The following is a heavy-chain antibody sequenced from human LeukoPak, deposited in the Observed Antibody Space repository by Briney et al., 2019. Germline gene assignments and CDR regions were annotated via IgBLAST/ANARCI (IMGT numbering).Heavy chain of an antibody. V-gene: IGHV4-30-4*01. J-gene: IGHJ4*02. CDR2: IYYSGST. CDR1: GGSISSGDYY. Sequence: SETLSLTCTVSGGSISSGDYYWSWIRQPPGKGLEWIGYIYYSGSTYYNPSLKSRVTISVDTSKNQFSLKLCSVTAADTAVYYCARELELQIDYWGQGTLVTVSS. D-gene: IGHD1-7*01. CDR3: ARELELQIDY.